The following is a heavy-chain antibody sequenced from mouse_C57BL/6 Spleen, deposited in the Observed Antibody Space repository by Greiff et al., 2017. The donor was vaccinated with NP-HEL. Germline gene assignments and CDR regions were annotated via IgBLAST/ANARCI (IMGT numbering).Heavy chain of an antibody. V-gene: IGHV1-69*01. CDR1: GYTFTSYW. J-gene: IGHJ2*01. D-gene: IGHD1-1*01. CDR2: IDPSDSYT. CDR3: ARGTVVEPFDD. Sequence: QVQLQQPGAELVMPGASVKLSCKASGYTFTSYWMHWVKQRPGQGLEWIGEIDPSDSYTNYNHKFKGKSTLTVYKSSSTAYMQLSSLTSEDSAVYYCARGTVVEPFDDWGQGTTLTVSS.